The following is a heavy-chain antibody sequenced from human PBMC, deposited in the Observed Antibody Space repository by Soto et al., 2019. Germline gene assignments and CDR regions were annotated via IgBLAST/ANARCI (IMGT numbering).Heavy chain of an antibody. D-gene: IGHD1-26*01. V-gene: IGHV1-18*01. J-gene: IGHJ5*02. CDR1: GYAFTSYR. CDR3: ARVVGALGHWFDP. Sequence: QVQLVQSGAEVKKPGASVKVSCKASGYAFTSYRISWVRQAPGQGLEWMVRISVYNGITNYAQKLQGRVTMTTDTSTSTAYMELRSLRSDDTAVYYCARVVGALGHWFDPWGQGTLVTVSS. CDR2: ISVYNGIT.